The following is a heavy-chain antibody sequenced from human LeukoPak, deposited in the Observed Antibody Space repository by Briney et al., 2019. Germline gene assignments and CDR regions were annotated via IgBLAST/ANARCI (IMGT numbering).Heavy chain of an antibody. V-gene: IGHV3-23*01. CDR1: GFTFSNYA. CDR2: ISGSGGTT. D-gene: IGHD2-2*01. CDR3: ARDAGDIVVVPAATPFDY. J-gene: IGHJ4*02. Sequence: GGSLRLSCAASGFTFSNYAMSWVRQAPGKGLEWVSGISGSGGTTYCADSVKGRFTISRDNSKNTLYLQMNSLRAEDTAVYYCARDAGDIVVVPAATPFDYWGQGTLVTVSS.